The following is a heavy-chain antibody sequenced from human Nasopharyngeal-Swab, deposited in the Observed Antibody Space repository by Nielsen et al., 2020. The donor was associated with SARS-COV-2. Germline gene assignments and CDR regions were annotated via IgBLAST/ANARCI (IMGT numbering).Heavy chain of an antibody. Sequence: GGSLRLSCTASGFSFNNYGMHWVRQAPDKGLEWVAVISYEGSQKKYAEFVEGRFPISRDYSKNTPFLQMNSLRPEDTAMYYCAKANSLFWFGQFENEGFDIWGRGTLVAVSS. D-gene: IGHD3-10*01. V-gene: IGHV3-30*18. CDR3: AKANSLFWFGQFENEGFDI. J-gene: IGHJ3*02. CDR1: GFSFNNYG. CDR2: ISYEGSQK.